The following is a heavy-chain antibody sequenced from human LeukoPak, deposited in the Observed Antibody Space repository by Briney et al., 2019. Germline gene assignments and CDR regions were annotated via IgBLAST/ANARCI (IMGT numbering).Heavy chain of an antibody. CDR3: VVSGWFHYFDY. V-gene: IGHV3-74*01. J-gene: IGHJ4*02. CDR1: GFTFSSHW. Sequence: PGGSLRLSCAASGFTFSSHWMHWVRQAPGKGLVWVSRLNGDGSTIDYEDFVKGRSTISRDNTKNTLYLQMSSLSAEDTAVYYCVVSGWFHYFDYWGQGILVTVSS. CDR2: LNGDGSTI. D-gene: IGHD6-19*01.